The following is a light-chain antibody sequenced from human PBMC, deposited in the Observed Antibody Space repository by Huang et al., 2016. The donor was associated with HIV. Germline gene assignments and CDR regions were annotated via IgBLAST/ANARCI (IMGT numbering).Light chain of an antibody. J-gene: IGKJ2*01. CDR3: QQRSDWPRT. CDR1: QSVRSD. V-gene: IGKV3-11*01. Sequence: EIVLTQSPATLSLSPGERATLSCRASQSVRSDFDWYQQKAGQAPRLLIDGASNRATGIPARFSGSGSGTDFTLTISSLEPEDFAVYYCQQRSDWPRTFGQGTKLEIK. CDR2: GAS.